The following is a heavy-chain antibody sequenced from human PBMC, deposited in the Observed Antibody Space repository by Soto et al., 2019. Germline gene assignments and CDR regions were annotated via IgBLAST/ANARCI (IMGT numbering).Heavy chain of an antibody. CDR3: ARDRLRYNWNDFPYFYYGMDV. CDR1: GFTFSSYA. CDR2: ISYDGSNK. D-gene: IGHD1-1*01. V-gene: IGHV3-30-3*01. J-gene: IGHJ6*02. Sequence: QVQLVESGGGVVQPGRSLRLSCAASGFTFSSYAMHWVRQAPGTGLEWVAVISYDGSNKYYADSVKGRFTISRDNSKNTLYRHMNSLTAEDTAVYYCARDRLRYNWNDFPYFYYGMDVWGQGTTVTVSS.